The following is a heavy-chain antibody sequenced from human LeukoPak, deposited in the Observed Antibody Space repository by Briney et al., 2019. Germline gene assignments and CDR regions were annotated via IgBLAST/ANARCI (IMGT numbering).Heavy chain of an antibody. D-gene: IGHD6-13*01. CDR3: ARDQEPLYGSNSGDSVDFHC. V-gene: IGHV4-38-2*02. CDR1: GYSISSGFY. J-gene: IGHJ4*02. Sequence: SETLSLTCTVSGYSISSGFYWGWIRQPPGKGLEWIGSIYHSGRTYYTPSLKSRVTISVDTSRNQFSLNLSSVTAADTAVYYCARDQEPLYGSNSGDSVDFHCWGQGTLVTVSS. CDR2: IYHSGRT.